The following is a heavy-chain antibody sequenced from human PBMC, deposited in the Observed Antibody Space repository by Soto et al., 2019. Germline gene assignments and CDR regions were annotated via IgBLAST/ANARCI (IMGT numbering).Heavy chain of an antibody. CDR1: GYTFTSYC. Sequence: AXVKVSCKASGYTFTSYCISWVRQAPGQGLEWMGWISAYNGNTNYAQKLQGRVTMTTDTSTSTAYMELRSLRSDDTAVYYCARDFRYGGHDAFDIWGQGTMVTVSS. V-gene: IGHV1-18*01. D-gene: IGHD4-17*01. CDR2: ISAYNGNT. CDR3: ARDFRYGGHDAFDI. J-gene: IGHJ3*02.